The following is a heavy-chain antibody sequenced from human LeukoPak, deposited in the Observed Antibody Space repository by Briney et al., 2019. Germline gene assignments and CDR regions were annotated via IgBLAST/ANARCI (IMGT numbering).Heavy chain of an antibody. D-gene: IGHD3-22*01. CDR1: GYTFTSYG. CDR3: ARFLLPRQVDYYDSSGNPYYFDY. CDR2: ISAYNGNT. V-gene: IGHV1-18*01. Sequence: GASVKVSCKAPGYTFTSYGISWVRQAPGQGLEWMGWISAYNGNTNYAQKLQVRVTTTTDTSTSTAYMELRSLRSDDTAVYYCARFLLPRQVDYYDSSGNPYYFDYWGQGTLVTVSS. J-gene: IGHJ4*02.